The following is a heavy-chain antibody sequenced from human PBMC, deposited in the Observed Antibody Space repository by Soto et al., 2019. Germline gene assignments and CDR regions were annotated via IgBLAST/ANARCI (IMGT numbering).Heavy chain of an antibody. D-gene: IGHD2-15*01. J-gene: IGHJ4*02. CDR3: ARPSRSSAPDY. CDR1: GYTFTGYY. V-gene: IGHV1-2*02. Sequence: QVQLVQSGAEVKKPGASVKVSCKASGYTFTGYYMHWVRQAPGQGLEWMGWINPNSGGTNDAQKFQGRVTMTRYTAISPAYRELSRLRSDDTAVYYCARPSRSSAPDYWGQGTLVTVSS. CDR2: INPNSGGT.